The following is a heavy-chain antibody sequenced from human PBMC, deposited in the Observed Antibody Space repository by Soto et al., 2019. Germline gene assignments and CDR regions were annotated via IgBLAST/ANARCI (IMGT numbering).Heavy chain of an antibody. V-gene: IGHV3-23*01. D-gene: IGHD2-2*01. J-gene: IGHJ3*02. Sequence: GGSLRLSCAASGFTFSSYAMSWVRQAPGKGLEWVSAISGSGGSTYYADSVKGRFTISRDNSKNTLYLQMNSLRAEDTAVYYCAKDRYCSSTSCYVGYSSSPEDIWGQGTMVTVSS. CDR3: AKDRYCSSTSCYVGYSSSPEDI. CDR1: GFTFSSYA. CDR2: ISGSGGST.